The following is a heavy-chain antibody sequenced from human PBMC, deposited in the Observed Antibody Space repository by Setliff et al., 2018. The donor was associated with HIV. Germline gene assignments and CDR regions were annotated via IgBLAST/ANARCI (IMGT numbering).Heavy chain of an antibody. D-gene: IGHD3-22*01. Sequence: GGSLRLSCAAFGFTFNRYDITWVRQAPGKGLEWVSLISGGGDSTSYADSVKGRFTISADTSKNQFYLKLTSVTAADTAIYYCARPYDNLYGWGQGVLVTVSS. CDR2: ISGGGDST. V-gene: IGHV3-23*01. J-gene: IGHJ4*02. CDR1: GFTFNRYD. CDR3: ARPYDNLYG.